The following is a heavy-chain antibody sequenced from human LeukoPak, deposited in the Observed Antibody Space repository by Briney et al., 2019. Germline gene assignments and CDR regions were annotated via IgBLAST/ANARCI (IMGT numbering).Heavy chain of an antibody. CDR2: ISSSGSTI. CDR3: ARVISVAGYDY. V-gene: IGHV3-48*03. Sequence: GGSLRLSCAASGFTFSSYEMNWVRQAPGKGLEWVSYISSSGSTIYYADSVKGRFTISRDNAKNSLYLQMNSLRAEDTAVYYCARVISVAGYDYWGQGALVTVSS. CDR1: GFTFSSYE. D-gene: IGHD6-19*01. J-gene: IGHJ4*02.